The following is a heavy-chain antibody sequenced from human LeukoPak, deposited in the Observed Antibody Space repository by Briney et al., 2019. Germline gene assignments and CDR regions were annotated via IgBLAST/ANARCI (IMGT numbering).Heavy chain of an antibody. D-gene: IGHD2-2*02. CDR3: ARHNVVVVPAAISSAFDI. J-gene: IGHJ3*02. Sequence: SQTLSLTCTVFGGSVSSGGYYWSWIRQPPGKGLEWIGSIYYSGSTYYNPSLKSRVTISVDTSKNQFSLKLSSVTAADTAVYYCARHNVVVVPAAISSAFDIWGQGTMVTVSS. V-gene: IGHV4-30-2*03. CDR1: GGSVSSGGYY. CDR2: IYYSGST.